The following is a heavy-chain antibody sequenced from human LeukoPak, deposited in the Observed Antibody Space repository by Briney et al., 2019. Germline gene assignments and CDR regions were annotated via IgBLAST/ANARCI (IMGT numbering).Heavy chain of an antibody. CDR2: ISSSGSTI. CDR1: GFTFSDYY. D-gene: IGHD1-7*01. J-gene: IGHJ4*02. Sequence: QAGGSLRLSCAASGFTFSDYYMSWIRQAPGKGLEWVSYISSSGSTIYYADSVKGRFTISRDNAKNSLYLQMNSLRAEDTAVYYCASPKSNWNFFSGDYWGQGTLVTVSS. V-gene: IGHV3-11*01. CDR3: ASPKSNWNFFSGDY.